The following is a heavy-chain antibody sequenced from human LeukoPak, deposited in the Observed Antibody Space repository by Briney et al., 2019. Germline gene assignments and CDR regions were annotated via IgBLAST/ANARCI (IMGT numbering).Heavy chain of an antibody. CDR1: GFTFCSYG. Sequence: PGRSLRLSCAASGFTFCSYGMHWVRQAPGKGLEWVAVISYDGSNKYYADSVKGRFTISRDNSKNTLYLQMNSLRAEDTAVYYCAKLGGLAAAGDYWGQGTLVTVSS. CDR2: ISYDGSNK. CDR3: AKLGGLAAAGDY. V-gene: IGHV3-30*18. J-gene: IGHJ4*02. D-gene: IGHD6-25*01.